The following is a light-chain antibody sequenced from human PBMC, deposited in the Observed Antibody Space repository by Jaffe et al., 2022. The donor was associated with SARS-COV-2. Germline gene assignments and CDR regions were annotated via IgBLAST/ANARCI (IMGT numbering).Light chain of an antibody. CDR3: CSYAGSYTFVV. Sequence: QSALPQPRSVSGSPGQSVTISCTGTSSDVGGYDFVSWYQQRPGKAPKLIIYDVSKRPSGVPDRFSGSKSGNTASLTISGLQAEDEADYYCCSYAGSYTFVVFGGGTKLTVL. CDR1: SSDVGGYDF. CDR2: DVS. V-gene: IGLV2-11*01. J-gene: IGLJ2*01.